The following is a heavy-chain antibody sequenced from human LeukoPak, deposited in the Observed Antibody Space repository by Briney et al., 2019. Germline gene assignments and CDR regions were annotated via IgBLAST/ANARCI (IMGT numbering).Heavy chain of an antibody. D-gene: IGHD3-3*01. CDR2: IYSSEDI. CDR1: GDFISSYY. V-gene: IGHV4-4*07. J-gene: IGHJ6*03. CDR3: ARGSNHDFWSGYYTVAYHYMDV. Sequence: SETLSLTCTVSGDFISSYYWSWIRQPAGKGLEWIGLIYSSEDINYNPSLKSRVTISIDTSKNQFSLKLSSVTAADTAVYYCARGSNHDFWSGYYTVAYHYMDVWDKGTTVTVSS.